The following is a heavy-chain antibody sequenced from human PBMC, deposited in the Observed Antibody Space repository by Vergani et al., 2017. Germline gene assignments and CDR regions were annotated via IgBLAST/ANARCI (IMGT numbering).Heavy chain of an antibody. CDR1: GYTFSNYY. V-gene: IGHV1-46*03. CDR2: INPSGGHT. CDR3: ARGDYDILTCYRY. Sequence: QVQVVQSGAEVKKSGASVKVSCKTSGYTFSNYYMHWVRQAPGQGLEWMGIINPSGGHTNYAQKLQGRVTMTRDTSTSTVYMELSSLRSGDTAIYYCARGDYDILTCYRYWGQGTLVTVSA. J-gene: IGHJ4*02. D-gene: IGHD3-9*01.